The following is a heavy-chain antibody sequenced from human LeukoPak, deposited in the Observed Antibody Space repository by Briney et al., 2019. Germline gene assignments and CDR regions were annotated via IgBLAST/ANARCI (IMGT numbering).Heavy chain of an antibody. Sequence: PGGSLRLSCAASGFTFSSYAMSWVRQAPGKGLEWVSAISGSGGSTYYADSVKGRFTISRDNSKNTLYLQMNSLRAEDTAVYYCARSLRFLEWSPRDHDAFDIWGQGTMVTVSS. V-gene: IGHV3-23*01. CDR1: GFTFSSYA. J-gene: IGHJ3*02. CDR3: ARSLRFLEWSPRDHDAFDI. CDR2: ISGSGGST. D-gene: IGHD3-3*01.